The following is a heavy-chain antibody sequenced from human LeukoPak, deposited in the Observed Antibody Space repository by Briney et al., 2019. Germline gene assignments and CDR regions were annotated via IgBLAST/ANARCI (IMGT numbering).Heavy chain of an antibody. CDR3: AGGRIQLQLRGYYYGMDV. Sequence: SETLSLTCAVYGGSFSGYYWSWIRQPPGKGLEWVGEINHSGSTNYNPSLKSRVTISVDTSKNQFSLKLSSVTAADTAVYYCAGGRIQLQLRGYYYGMDVWGQGTTVTVSS. V-gene: IGHV4-34*01. CDR2: INHSGST. D-gene: IGHD5-18*01. CDR1: GGSFSGYY. J-gene: IGHJ6*02.